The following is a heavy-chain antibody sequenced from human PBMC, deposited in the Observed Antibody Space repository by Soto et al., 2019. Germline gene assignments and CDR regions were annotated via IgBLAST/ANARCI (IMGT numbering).Heavy chain of an antibody. D-gene: IGHD3-10*01. CDR2: INHSGST. CDR3: ARRSLLSGPIDY. V-gene: IGHV4-34*01. Sequence: SETLSLTCAVYGGSFSGYYWSWIRQPPGKGLEWIGEINHSGSTNYNPSLKSRVTISVDTSKNQFSLKLSSVTAADTAVYYCARRSLLSGPIDYWGQGTLVTVSS. J-gene: IGHJ4*02. CDR1: GGSFSGYY.